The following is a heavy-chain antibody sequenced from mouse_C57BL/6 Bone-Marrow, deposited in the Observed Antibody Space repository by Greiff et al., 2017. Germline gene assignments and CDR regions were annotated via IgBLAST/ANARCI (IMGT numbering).Heavy chain of an antibody. J-gene: IGHJ2*01. CDR1: GFNIKDYY. Sequence: EVKLMESGAELVKPGASVKLSCTASGFNIKDYYMHWVKQRTEQGLEWIGRIDPEDGETQYAPKFPGKDTITADTSSNTAYRQLSSLTAGDTAVYDCARPGTDYWGQGTTLTVSS. CDR2: IDPEDGET. CDR3: ARPGTDY. D-gene: IGHD4-1*01. V-gene: IGHV14-2*01.